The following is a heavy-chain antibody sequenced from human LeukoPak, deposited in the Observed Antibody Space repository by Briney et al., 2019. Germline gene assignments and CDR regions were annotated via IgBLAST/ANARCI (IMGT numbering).Heavy chain of an antibody. CDR2: INHSGST. CDR1: GGSISSYY. CDR3: ARAAGQQLVPRGAYFDY. D-gene: IGHD6-13*01. J-gene: IGHJ4*02. Sequence: PSETLSLTCTVSGGSISSYYWSWIRQPPGKGLEWIGEINHSGSTNYNPSLKSRVTISVDTSKNQFSLKLSSVTAADTAVYYCARAAGQQLVPRGAYFDYWGQGTLVTVSS. V-gene: IGHV4-34*01.